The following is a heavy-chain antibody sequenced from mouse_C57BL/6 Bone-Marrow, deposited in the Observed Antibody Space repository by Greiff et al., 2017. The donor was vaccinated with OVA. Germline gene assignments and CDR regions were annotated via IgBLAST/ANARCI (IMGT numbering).Heavy chain of an antibody. CDR3: ARDDYGSSNYAMDY. D-gene: IGHD1-1*01. J-gene: IGHJ4*01. Sequence: EVQVVESGGGLVKPGGSLKLSCAASGFTFSSYAMSWVRQTPEKRLEWVATISDGGSYTYYPDNVKGRFTISRDNAKNNLYLQMSHLKSEDTAMYYCARDDYGSSNYAMDYWGQGTSVTVSS. CDR1: GFTFSSYA. V-gene: IGHV5-4*01. CDR2: ISDGGSYT.